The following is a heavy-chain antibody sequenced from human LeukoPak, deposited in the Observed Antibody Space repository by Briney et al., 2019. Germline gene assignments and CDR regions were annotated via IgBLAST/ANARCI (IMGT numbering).Heavy chain of an antibody. CDR2: ISGSGGTT. V-gene: IGHV3-23*01. D-gene: IGHD3-22*01. CDR1: GFTFSSYG. Sequence: GGSLRLSCAASGFTFSSYGMNWVRQAPGKGLEWVSGISGSGGTTYYADSVKGRFTISRDNSKNSLSLQVSSLRAEDTAVYYCAKTNGYYSDWGQGTLVTVSS. J-gene: IGHJ4*02. CDR3: AKTNGYYSD.